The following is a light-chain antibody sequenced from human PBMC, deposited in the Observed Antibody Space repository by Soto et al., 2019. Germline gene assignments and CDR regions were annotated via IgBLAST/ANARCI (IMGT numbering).Light chain of an antibody. Sequence: QPVLTQPHSVSGSPGQSVAISCTGTSSDVGGYNYVSWYQQHPGKVPKLLIYDVSKRPSGVPDRFSGSKSDNTASLTISGLQAEDEADYYCCSYAGSPFVFGTGTKVTVL. CDR1: SSDVGGYNY. CDR2: DVS. CDR3: CSYAGSPFV. J-gene: IGLJ1*01. V-gene: IGLV2-11*01.